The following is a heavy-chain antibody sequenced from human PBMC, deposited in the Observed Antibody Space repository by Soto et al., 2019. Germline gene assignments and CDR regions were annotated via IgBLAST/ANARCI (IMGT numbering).Heavy chain of an antibody. Sequence: GGSLRLSCAASGFTFSSYAMSWVRQAPGKGLEWVSAISGSGGSTYYADSVKGRFTISRDNSQNTLYLQMNSLRAEDTAVYYCALTWGGRDGYPSDYYYYYGMDVWGQGTTVTVSS. J-gene: IGHJ6*02. V-gene: IGHV3-23*01. CDR2: ISGSGGST. CDR3: ALTWGGRDGYPSDYYYYYGMDV. CDR1: GFTFSSYA. D-gene: IGHD5-12*01.